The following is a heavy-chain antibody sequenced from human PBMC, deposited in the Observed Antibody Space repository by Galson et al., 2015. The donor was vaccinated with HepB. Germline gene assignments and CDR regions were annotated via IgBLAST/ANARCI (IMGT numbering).Heavy chain of an antibody. CDR2: ISSSSSTI. CDR3: ARDKETYYYDSSGYYYFGY. J-gene: IGHJ4*02. V-gene: IGHV3-48*04. D-gene: IGHD3-22*01. CDR1: GFTFSSYS. Sequence: SLRLSCAASGFTFSSYSMNWVRQAPGKGLEWVSYISSSSSTIHYADSVKGRFTISRDNAKKSLYLQMNSLRAEDTAVYYCARDKETYYYDSSGYYYFGYWGQGTLVTVSS.